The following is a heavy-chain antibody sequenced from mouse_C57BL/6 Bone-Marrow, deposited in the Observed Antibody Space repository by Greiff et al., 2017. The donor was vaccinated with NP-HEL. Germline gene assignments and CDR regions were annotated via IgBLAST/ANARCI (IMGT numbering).Heavy chain of an antibody. CDR3: ARSTTVVPHWYFDV. Sequence: EVQLVESGGGLVQSGRSLRLSCATSGFTFSDFYMEWVRQAPGKGLEWIAASRNKANDYTTEYSASVKGRFIVSRDTSQSILYLQMNALRAEDTAIYYCARSTTVVPHWYFDVWGTGTTVTVSS. CDR2: SRNKANDYTT. CDR1: GFTFSDFY. D-gene: IGHD1-1*01. V-gene: IGHV7-1*01. J-gene: IGHJ1*03.